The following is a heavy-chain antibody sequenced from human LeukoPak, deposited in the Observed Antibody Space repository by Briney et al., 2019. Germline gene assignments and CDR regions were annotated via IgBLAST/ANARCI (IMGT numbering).Heavy chain of an antibody. J-gene: IGHJ1*01. CDR1: GGSISSYY. CDR2: IYYSGST. V-gene: IGHV4-59*01. Sequence: KTSETLSLTCTVSGGSISSYYWSWLRQPPGKGLEWIGYIYYSGSTNYNPSLKSRVTISVDTSKNQFSLKLSSVTAADTAVYYCARAGRRNGPFQHWGQGTLVTVSS. CDR3: ARAGRRNGPFQH. D-gene: IGHD1-14*01.